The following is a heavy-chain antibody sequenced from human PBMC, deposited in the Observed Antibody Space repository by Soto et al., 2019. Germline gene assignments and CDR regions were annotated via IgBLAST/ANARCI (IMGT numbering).Heavy chain of an antibody. CDR3: SRHTSDRYGPDF. CDR2: IYAGDSEI. Sequence: GESLKISCKGSGYSFISYWIGWVRQMPGKGLELMGIIYAGDSEIRYSPSFQGQVTISVDRAMSTAYLRWRSLKASDTAMYYCSRHTSDRYGPDFWGQGTLVTVSS. CDR1: GYSFISYW. J-gene: IGHJ4*02. D-gene: IGHD3-22*01. V-gene: IGHV5-51*01.